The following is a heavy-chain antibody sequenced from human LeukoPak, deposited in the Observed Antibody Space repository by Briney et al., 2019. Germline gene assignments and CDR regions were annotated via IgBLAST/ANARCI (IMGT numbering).Heavy chain of an antibody. V-gene: IGHV3-9*01. CDR1: GFTLDDYA. Sequence: GGSLRLSCAASGFTLDDYAMHWVRQAPGKGLEWVSGISWNSGSIGYADSVKGRFTISRDNAKNSLYLQMNSLRAEDTAFYYCARGLQTGTDCWGQGTLVTVSS. CDR2: ISWNSGSI. D-gene: IGHD1-1*01. J-gene: IGHJ4*02. CDR3: ARGLQTGTDC.